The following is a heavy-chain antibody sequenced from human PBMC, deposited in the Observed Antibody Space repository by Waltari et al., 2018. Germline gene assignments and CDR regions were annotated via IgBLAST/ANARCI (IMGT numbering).Heavy chain of an antibody. Sequence: QLQLQESGSGLVKPSQTLSLTCAVSGGSISSDDYSWSWIRQPPGKGLEWIGYIYHSGNTYYNPSLKSRVTISVDRSKNQFSLKLSSVTAADTAVYYCARASHYYDSSGYYPRGFDIWGQGTMVTVSS. J-gene: IGHJ3*02. CDR3: ARASHYYDSSGYYPRGFDI. CDR2: IYHSGNT. D-gene: IGHD3-22*01. V-gene: IGHV4-30-2*01. CDR1: GGSISSDDYS.